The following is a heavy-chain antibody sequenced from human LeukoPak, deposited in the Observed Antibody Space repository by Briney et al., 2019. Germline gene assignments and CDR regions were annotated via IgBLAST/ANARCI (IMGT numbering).Heavy chain of an antibody. D-gene: IGHD6-13*01. CDR2: ISSSSSYI. CDR3: ARGSAYSSSWFDY. CDR1: GFTFSSYS. Sequence: PGGSLRLSCAASGFTFSSYSMNWVRQAPGKGLEWVSSISSSSSYIYYADSVKGRFTISRDNAKNSLYQQMNSLRAEDTAVYYCARGSAYSSSWFDYWGQGTLVTVSS. V-gene: IGHV3-21*01. J-gene: IGHJ4*02.